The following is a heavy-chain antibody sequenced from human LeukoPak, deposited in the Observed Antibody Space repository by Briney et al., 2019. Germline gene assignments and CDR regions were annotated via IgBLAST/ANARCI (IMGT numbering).Heavy chain of an antibody. CDR3: ARGLLLGYSTSPFDY. D-gene: IGHD4-11*01. J-gene: IGHJ4*02. CDR2: IWYDGSNK. Sequence: GGSLRLSCAASGFTFSSYGMHWVRQAPGKGLEWVAVIWYDGSNKYYADSVKGRFTISRDNSKNTLYLQMNSLRAEDTAVYYCARGLLLGYSTSPFDYWGQGTLVTVSS. V-gene: IGHV3-33*01. CDR1: GFTFSSYG.